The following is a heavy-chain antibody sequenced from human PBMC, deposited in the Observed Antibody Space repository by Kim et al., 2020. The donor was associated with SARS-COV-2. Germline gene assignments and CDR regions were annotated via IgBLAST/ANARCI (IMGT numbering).Heavy chain of an antibody. CDR2: INPNSGGT. V-gene: IGHV1-2*02. CDR1: GYTFTGYY. J-gene: IGHJ4*02. CDR3: ARGEGITIFGVVIIWSFDY. D-gene: IGHD3-3*01. Sequence: ASVKVSCKASGYTFTGYYMHWVRQAPGQGLEWMGWINPNSGGTNYAQKFQGRVTMTRDTSISTAYMELSRLRSDDTAVYYCARGEGITIFGVVIIWSFDYWGQGTLVTVSS.